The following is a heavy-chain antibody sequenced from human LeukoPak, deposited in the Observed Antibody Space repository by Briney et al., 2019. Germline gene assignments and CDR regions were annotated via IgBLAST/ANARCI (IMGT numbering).Heavy chain of an antibody. Sequence: SETLSLTCTVSGGSISSGDYYWSWIRQHPGKGLEWIGYIYYSGSTYYNPSLKSRVTISVDTSKNQFSLKLSSVTAADTAVYYCAREGTTGTQDFDYWGQGTLVTVSS. D-gene: IGHD1-1*01. CDR2: IYYSGST. V-gene: IGHV4-31*03. J-gene: IGHJ4*02. CDR3: AREGTTGTQDFDY. CDR1: GGSISSGDYY.